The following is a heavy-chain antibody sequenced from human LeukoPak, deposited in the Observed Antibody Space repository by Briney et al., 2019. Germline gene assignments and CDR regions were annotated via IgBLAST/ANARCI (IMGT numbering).Heavy chain of an antibody. Sequence: GGSLRLSCAASGFTFSSYSMNWVRQAPGKGLEWVSYISSSSSTIYYADSVKGRFTISRDNAKNSLYLQMNSLRAEDTAVYYCARAPSRGPYYFDYWGQGTLVSVSS. CDR1: GFTFSSYS. J-gene: IGHJ4*02. CDR2: ISSSSSTI. V-gene: IGHV3-48*01. CDR3: ARAPSRGPYYFDY. D-gene: IGHD3-10*01.